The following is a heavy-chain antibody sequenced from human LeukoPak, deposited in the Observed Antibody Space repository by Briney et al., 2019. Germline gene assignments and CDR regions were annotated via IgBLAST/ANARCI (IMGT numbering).Heavy chain of an antibody. D-gene: IGHD4-17*01. CDR1: GYTFTSYD. V-gene: IGHV1-18*01. Sequence: ASVKVSCKPSGYTFTSYDISCGRQAPGKGLEWMGWINVYTGNANYAQMLQGRVTMTTDTSTSTPYMELRSLRSDDTAVFYCAPDGDYGAYDIWGQGTMVTVSS. J-gene: IGHJ3*02. CDR2: INVYTGNA. CDR3: APDGDYGAYDI.